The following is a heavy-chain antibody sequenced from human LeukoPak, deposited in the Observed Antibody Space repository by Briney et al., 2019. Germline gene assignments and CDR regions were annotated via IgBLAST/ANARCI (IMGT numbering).Heavy chain of an antibody. D-gene: IGHD5-24*01. V-gene: IGHV3-21*01. CDR1: GFSFNDAW. CDR2: ISSSSSYI. Sequence: PGGSLRLSCAASGFSFNDAWMNWVRQAPGKGLEWVSFISSSSSYIYYADSVMGRFTISRDNAKNSLFLQMNSLRAEDTAVYYCSRGSGYSSGDSDYWGQGTLVTVSS. J-gene: IGHJ4*02. CDR3: SRGSGYSSGDSDY.